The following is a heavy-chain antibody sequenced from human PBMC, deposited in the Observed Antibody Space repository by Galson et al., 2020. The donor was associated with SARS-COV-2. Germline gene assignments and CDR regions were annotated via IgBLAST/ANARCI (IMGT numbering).Heavy chain of an antibody. J-gene: IGHJ4*02. CDR2: IYYSGST. V-gene: IGHV4-59*01. D-gene: IGHD5-12*01. CDR3: ARGDVDIVATKPTYYFDY. CDR1: GGSISSYY. Sequence: ASETLSLTCTVSGGSISSYYWSWIRQPPGKGLEWIGYIYYSGSTNYNPSLKSRVTISVDTSKNQFSLKLSSVTAADTAVYYCARGDVDIVATKPTYYFDYWGQGTLVTVSS.